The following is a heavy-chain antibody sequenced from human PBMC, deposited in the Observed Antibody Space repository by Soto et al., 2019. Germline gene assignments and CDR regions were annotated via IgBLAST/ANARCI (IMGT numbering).Heavy chain of an antibody. CDR3: ARSSGRRHVFTFDYALDV. CDR2: SSSSGGYT. J-gene: IGHJ6*02. V-gene: IGHV3-11*06. D-gene: IGHD3-16*01. CDR1: GFSVGDNY. Sequence: QVQLVDTGGGLVEPGGSLRLSCAASGFSVGDNYMTWIRQAPGKGLEWLSYSSSSGGYTNYADSVKGRFTISRDNAKNSLYLQMDSLRAEDTAVYLCARSSGRRHVFTFDYALDVWGQGTTVTVSS.